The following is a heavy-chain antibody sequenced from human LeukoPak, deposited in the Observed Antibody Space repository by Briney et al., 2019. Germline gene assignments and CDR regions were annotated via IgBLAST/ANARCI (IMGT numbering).Heavy chain of an antibody. Sequence: SETLSLTCTVSGYSISSGYYWGWIRQPPGKGLEWIGSIYTSGSTNYNPSLKSRVTISVDTSKNQFSLKLSSVTAADTAVYYCAVTISRLGYCSGGSCYDYDYWGQGTLVTVSS. CDR3: AVTISRLGYCSGGSCYDYDY. J-gene: IGHJ4*02. D-gene: IGHD2-15*01. CDR2: IYTSGST. CDR1: GYSISSGYY. V-gene: IGHV4-38-2*02.